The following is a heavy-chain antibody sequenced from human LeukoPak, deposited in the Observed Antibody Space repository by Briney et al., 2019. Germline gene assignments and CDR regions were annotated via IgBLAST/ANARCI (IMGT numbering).Heavy chain of an antibody. J-gene: IGHJ4*02. Sequence: GGSLRPSCAASGFTVTSNYMSWVRQAPGKGLEWVSVIYGGGSTYYADSVKGRFTISRDNSKNTLYLQMNSLRAEDTAVYYCARLTYNYGTGSGFDFWGQGTLVTVSS. V-gene: IGHV3-66*04. D-gene: IGHD5-18*01. CDR3: ARLTYNYGTGSGFDF. CDR1: GFTVTSNY. CDR2: IYGGGST.